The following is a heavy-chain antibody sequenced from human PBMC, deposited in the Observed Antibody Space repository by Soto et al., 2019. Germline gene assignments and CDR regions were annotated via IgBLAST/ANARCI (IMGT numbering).Heavy chain of an antibody. CDR2: IKQDGSEK. Sequence: XGSLRLCCAASGVTFSSYWMSWVRQAPGKGLEWVANIKQDGSEKYYVDSVKGRFTISRDNAKNSLYLQMNSLRAEDTAVYYCARDLQPRRITIFGVVISYGMDVWGQGTTVTVSS. CDR3: ARDLQPRRITIFGVVISYGMDV. D-gene: IGHD3-3*01. J-gene: IGHJ6*02. CDR1: GVTFSSYW. V-gene: IGHV3-7*03.